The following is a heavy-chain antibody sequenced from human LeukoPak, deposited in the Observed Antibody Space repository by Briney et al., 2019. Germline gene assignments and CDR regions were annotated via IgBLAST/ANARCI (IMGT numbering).Heavy chain of an antibody. Sequence: GGSLRLSRIASGFTFGDYAMSWVRQAPGKGLEWVGFIRSKAYGGTTEYAASVKSRFSISRDDSKSIAYLQMNSLRTEDTAVFYCTRDCSGGSCWGDAFDIWGQGTMVTVSS. J-gene: IGHJ3*02. CDR3: TRDCSGGSCWGDAFDI. V-gene: IGHV3-49*04. D-gene: IGHD2-15*01. CDR2: IRSKAYGGTT. CDR1: GFTFGDYA.